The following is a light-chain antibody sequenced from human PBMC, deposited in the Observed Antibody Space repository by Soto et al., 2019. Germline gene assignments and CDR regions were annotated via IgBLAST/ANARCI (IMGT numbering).Light chain of an antibody. V-gene: IGKV3-11*01. CDR1: QSLDSY. CDR2: DAS. Sequence: EIVLTQSPATLSLSPGERATLSCRASQSLDSYLAWYQQKPGQAPRLLIYDASNRATGVPARFSGSGSGTDFTLTINSLEPEDFAVYYCQQRRSWPITFGDGTKVEIK. CDR3: QQRRSWPIT. J-gene: IGKJ4*01.